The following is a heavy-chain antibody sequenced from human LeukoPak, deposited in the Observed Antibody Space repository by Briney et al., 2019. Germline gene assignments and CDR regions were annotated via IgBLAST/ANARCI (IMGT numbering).Heavy chain of an antibody. CDR1: GFTFSTYA. V-gene: IGHV3-30*04. CDR3: AEDSGNYAKYYFDY. Sequence: GGSLRLSCAASGFTFSTYAMHWVRQAPGKGLEWVAVISYDGRDKKYTDSVKGRFSISRDNSKNTLYLQMDSLRSEDTAVYYCAEDSGNYAKYYFDYWGQGTLVTVSS. J-gene: IGHJ4*02. D-gene: IGHD1-26*01. CDR2: ISYDGRDK.